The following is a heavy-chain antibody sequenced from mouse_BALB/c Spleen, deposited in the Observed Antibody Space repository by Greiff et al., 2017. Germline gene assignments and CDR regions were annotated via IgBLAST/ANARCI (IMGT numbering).Heavy chain of an antibody. V-gene: IGHV2-9*02. D-gene: IGHD2-1*01. J-gene: IGHJ2*01. CDR2: IWAGGST. Sequence: VQGVESGPGLVAPSQSLSITCTVSGFSLTSYGVHWVRQPPGKGLEWLGVIWAGGSTNYNSALMSRLSISKDNSKSQVFLKMNSLQTDDTAMYYCARDGGYYGNYFDYWGQGTTLTVSS. CDR1: GFSLTSYG. CDR3: ARDGGYYGNYFDY.